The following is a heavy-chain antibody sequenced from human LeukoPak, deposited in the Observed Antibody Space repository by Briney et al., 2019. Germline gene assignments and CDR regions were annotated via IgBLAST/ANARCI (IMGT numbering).Heavy chain of an antibody. CDR1: GFTFSSYA. J-gene: IGHJ4*02. V-gene: IGHV3-23*01. CDR2: ISGSGGST. CDR3: ATLPWGHEPFDC. D-gene: IGHD4-23*01. Sequence: GGSLRLSCAASGFTFSSYAMSWVRQAPGHGLESFSCISGSGGSTYYADSVKGRFTISRDNSKNTLYLQMNSLRAEATAVYYCATLPWGHEPFDCWGQGTLVTVSS.